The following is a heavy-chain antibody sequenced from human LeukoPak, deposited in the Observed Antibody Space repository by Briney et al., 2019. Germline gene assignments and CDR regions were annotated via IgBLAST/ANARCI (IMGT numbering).Heavy chain of an antibody. J-gene: IGHJ4*02. V-gene: IGHV1-2*02. CDR2: IIPHSGGT. D-gene: IGHD2-8*01. Sequence: GASVKVSCKATGYTLTDYCIHWVRQAPGQDLEWMGFIIPHSGGTTYEQRFQGRVSMTRDMSIGTFYMELSSLRSDDTAVYYCSTEDKYCTTPNCGAYWGQGTLVTVSS. CDR3: STEDKYCTTPNCGAY. CDR1: GYTLTDYC.